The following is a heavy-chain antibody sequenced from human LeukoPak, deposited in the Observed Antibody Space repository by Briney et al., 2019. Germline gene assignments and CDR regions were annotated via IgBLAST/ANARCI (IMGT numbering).Heavy chain of an antibody. V-gene: IGHV3-30*18. CDR2: ISYDGSNK. D-gene: IGHD4-23*01. Sequence: PGGSLRLSCAASGFTFSSYGMHWVRQAPGKGLEWVAVISYDGSNKYYADSVKGRFTISRDNSKNTLYLQMNNLRAEDTAVYYCAKLSGGNVNFDYWGQGTLVTVSS. CDR1: GFTFSSYG. CDR3: AKLSGGNVNFDY. J-gene: IGHJ4*02.